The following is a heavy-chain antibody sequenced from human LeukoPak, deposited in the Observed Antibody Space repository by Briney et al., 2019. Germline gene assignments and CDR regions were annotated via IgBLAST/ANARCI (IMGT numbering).Heavy chain of an antibody. CDR2: VYYSGST. V-gene: IGHV4-59*08. CDR3: VRQFDY. J-gene: IGHJ4*02. Sequence: PSETLSLTCTVSGGSISSYFWSWIRQPPGKGLEWIGYVYYSGSTNYNPSLKSRVTISVDTSKNQFPLNLTSVTAADTAVYYCVRQFDYCGQGTLVTVSS. CDR1: GGSISSYF.